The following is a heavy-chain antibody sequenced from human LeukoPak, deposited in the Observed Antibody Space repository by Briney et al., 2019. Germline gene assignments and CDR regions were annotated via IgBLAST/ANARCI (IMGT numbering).Heavy chain of an antibody. CDR3: AREGRMSMGIEY. CDR2: INHGGST. CDR1: GGSLSGYY. Sequence: ETLSLTCAVYGGSLSGYYWSWIRQSPGKGLEWIGEINHGGSTNYNPSLKSRVTMSVDTSKNHFSLKLSSVTAADTAVYFCAREGRMSMGIEYWGQGTLVTVSS. J-gene: IGHJ4*02. D-gene: IGHD4/OR15-4a*01. V-gene: IGHV4-34*01.